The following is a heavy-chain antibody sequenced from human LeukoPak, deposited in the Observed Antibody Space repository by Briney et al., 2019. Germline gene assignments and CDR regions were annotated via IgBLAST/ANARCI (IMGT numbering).Heavy chain of an antibody. V-gene: IGHV1-69*05. CDR2: IIPIFGTA. CDR3: AGGGTLSYGYSE. Sequence: ASVKVSCKASGGTFSSYAISWVRQAPGQGLEWMGRIIPIFGTANYAQKFQGRVTITTDESTSTAYMELSRLRSEDQAVYYWAGGGTLSYGYSEWGQGTLVTVSS. J-gene: IGHJ4*02. D-gene: IGHD5-18*01. CDR1: GGTFSSYA.